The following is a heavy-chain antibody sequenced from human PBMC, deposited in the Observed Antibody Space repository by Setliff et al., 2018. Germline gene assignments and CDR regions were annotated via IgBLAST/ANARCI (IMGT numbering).Heavy chain of an antibody. CDR2: IYHSGQT. V-gene: IGHV4-38-2*01. D-gene: IGHD6-13*01. CDR3: ARGGLAAAATH. Sequence: PSETLSLTCAVSGYSMSSGYYWGWFRQPPGKGLEWIGSIYHSGQTFYNPSLKSRATLSVGTSKNQFSLRLTSVPAADTAVYYCARGGLAAAATHWGQGTLVTVSS. J-gene: IGHJ4*02. CDR1: GYSMSSGYY.